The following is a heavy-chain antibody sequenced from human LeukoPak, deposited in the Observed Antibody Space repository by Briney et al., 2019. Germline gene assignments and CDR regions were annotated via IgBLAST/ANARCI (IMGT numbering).Heavy chain of an antibody. CDR2: MNPNSGNT. CDR3: ARGQAVAGTLGVKRTFDP. V-gene: IGHV1-8*01. J-gene: IGHJ5*02. D-gene: IGHD6-19*01. Sequence: VASVKVSCKASGYTFTSYDINWVRQATGQGLEWMGWMNPNSGNTGYAQKFQGRVTMTRNTSISTAYMELSSLRSEDTAVYYCARGQAVAGTLGVKRTFDPWGQGTLVTVSS. CDR1: GYTFTSYD.